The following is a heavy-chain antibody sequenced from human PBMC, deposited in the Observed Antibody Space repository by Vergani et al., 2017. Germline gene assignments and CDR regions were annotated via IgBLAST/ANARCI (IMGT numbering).Heavy chain of an antibody. Sequence: QVQLVQSGAEVKKPGSSVKVSCKASGGTFSSYGINWVRQATGQGLEWMGWMNPISGNTGYAQNLQGRLTITRDTSVNTAYMELSSLTSEDMAVYYCVRARRTCTYDHCPRYYYDLWGQGTLVTVSS. V-gene: IGHV1-8*03. CDR1: GGTFSSYG. CDR3: VRARRTCTYDHCPRYYYDL. J-gene: IGHJ4*02. D-gene: IGHD2-8*01. CDR2: MNPISGNT.